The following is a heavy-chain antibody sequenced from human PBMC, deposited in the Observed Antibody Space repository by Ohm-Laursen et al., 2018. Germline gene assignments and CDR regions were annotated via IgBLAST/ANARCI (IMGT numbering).Heavy chain of an antibody. CDR3: ARDDGAYARRSGMDV. Sequence: SLRLSCAASGFTFSDYYMSWIRQAPGKGLEWVSYISSSGSTIYYADSVRGRFTISRDNAQNSLYLHMSSLRAEDTAIYYCARDDGAYARRSGMDVWGQRTTVTVSS. D-gene: IGHD2-8*01. CDR1: GFTFSDYY. V-gene: IGHV3-11*04. CDR2: ISSSGSTI. J-gene: IGHJ6*02.